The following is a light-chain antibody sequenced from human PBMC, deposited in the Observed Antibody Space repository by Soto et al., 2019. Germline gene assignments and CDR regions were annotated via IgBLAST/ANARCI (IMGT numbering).Light chain of an antibody. CDR3: QSYDSSLSAYVV. J-gene: IGLJ2*01. Sequence: QPVLTQPPSVSGAPGQRVTISCTGNSSNIGAGYDVHWYQQLPGTAPKLLIYGNSNRPSGVPDRFSGSKSGTSASLAITGLQAEDEADYYCQSYDSSLSAYVVFGGGTKLTVL. CDR1: SSNIGAGYD. CDR2: GNS. V-gene: IGLV1-40*01.